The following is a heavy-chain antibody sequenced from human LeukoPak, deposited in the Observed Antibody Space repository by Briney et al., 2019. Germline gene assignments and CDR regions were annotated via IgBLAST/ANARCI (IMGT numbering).Heavy chain of an antibody. CDR3: AKGGYSSRAPLDY. CDR2: IYSGGST. V-gene: IGHV3-53*01. Sequence: PGGSLRLSCAASGFTVSNNYMSWVRQAPGKGLGWVALIYSGGSTFYADSVKGRFTISRDNSKDTLYLQMNSLRAEDTALYYCAKGGYSSRAPLDYWGQGILVTVSS. CDR1: GFTVSNNY. J-gene: IGHJ4*02. D-gene: IGHD6-13*01.